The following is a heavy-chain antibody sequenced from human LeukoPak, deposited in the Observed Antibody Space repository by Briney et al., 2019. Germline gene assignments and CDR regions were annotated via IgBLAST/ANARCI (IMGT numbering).Heavy chain of an antibody. D-gene: IGHD3-10*01. CDR3: AKTGAYGSGSYFLPFDY. CDR1: GGSISSYY. J-gene: IGHJ4*02. V-gene: IGHV4-4*07. Sequence: SETLSLTCTVSGGSISSYYWSWIRQPAGKGLEWIGRIYTSGSTNYNPSLKSRVTISVDTSKNQFSLKLSSVTAADTAVYYCAKTGAYGSGSYFLPFDYWGQGTLVTVSS. CDR2: IYTSGST.